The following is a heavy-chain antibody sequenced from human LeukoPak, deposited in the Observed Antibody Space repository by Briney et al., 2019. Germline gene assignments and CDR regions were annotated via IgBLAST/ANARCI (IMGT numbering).Heavy chain of an antibody. CDR2: IYYSGST. Sequence: SETLSLTCTVSGGSISSGGYYWSWIRQHPGKGLEWIGYIYYSGSTYYNPSLKSRVTISVDTSKNQFSLKLSSVTAADTAVYYCVSGVRGVSLLEYWGQGTLVTVSS. CDR3: VSGVRGVSLLEY. V-gene: IGHV4-31*03. D-gene: IGHD3-10*01. CDR1: GGSISSGGYY. J-gene: IGHJ4*02.